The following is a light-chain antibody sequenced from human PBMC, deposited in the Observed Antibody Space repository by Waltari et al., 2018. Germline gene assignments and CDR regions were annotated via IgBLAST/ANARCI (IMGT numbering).Light chain of an antibody. V-gene: IGLV4-69*01. Sequence: QDVLTQSPSASASLGASVKLTCTLSSGHTNYAIAWHQQQPEKGPRFLMILNSDGTHKKGDGIPDRFSGSSSGAERYLTITSLRSEDEADYYCQAWGTGTKRMFGGGTKLTVL. CDR2: LNSDGTH. CDR3: QAWGTGTKRM. J-gene: IGLJ3*02. CDR1: SGHTNYA.